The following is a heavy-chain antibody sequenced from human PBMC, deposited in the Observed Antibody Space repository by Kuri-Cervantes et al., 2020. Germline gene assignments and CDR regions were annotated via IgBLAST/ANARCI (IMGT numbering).Heavy chain of an antibody. Sequence: GGSLRLSCAASGFTFSSYAMSWVRQAPGKGLEWVSGISASGVNTYYADSVKGRFTISRDNAKNTLYLQMNSLRAEDTAVYYCTRGGSSSPLTAFNMWGQGTMVTVSS. CDR3: TRGGSSSPLTAFNM. J-gene: IGHJ3*02. D-gene: IGHD6-13*01. CDR1: GFTFSSYA. V-gene: IGHV3-23*01. CDR2: ISASGVNT.